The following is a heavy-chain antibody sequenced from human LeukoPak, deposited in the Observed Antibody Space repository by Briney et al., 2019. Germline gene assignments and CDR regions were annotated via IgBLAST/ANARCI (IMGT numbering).Heavy chain of an antibody. V-gene: IGHV1-69*13. D-gene: IGHD3-22*01. CDR2: IIPIFGTA. J-gene: IGHJ4*02. Sequence: GASVKVSCKASGGTFSSYAISWVRQAPGQGLEWMGGIIPIFGTANYAQKFQGRVTITADESTSTAYMELSSLRSEDTAVYYCARLRSSNYYDSSGYSFDYWGQGTLVTVSS. CDR3: ARLRSSNYYDSSGYSFDY. CDR1: GGTFSSYA.